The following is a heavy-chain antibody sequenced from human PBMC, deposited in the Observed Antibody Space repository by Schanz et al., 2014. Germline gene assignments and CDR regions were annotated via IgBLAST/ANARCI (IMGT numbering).Heavy chain of an antibody. Sequence: EVQLVESGGGLVQPGGSLRLSCAAPGFTLSNYAMHWVRQTPDKGLEWVSGLSANGDSTFYSSSVKGRFTISRDISKNTLYLQMGSLRAEDVAVYYCARKALVSAHYGSWGQGTLVNVSS. D-gene: IGHD2-21*01. CDR2: LSANGDST. J-gene: IGHJ5*02. CDR1: GFTLSNYA. CDR3: ARKALVSAHYGS. V-gene: IGHV3-64*01.